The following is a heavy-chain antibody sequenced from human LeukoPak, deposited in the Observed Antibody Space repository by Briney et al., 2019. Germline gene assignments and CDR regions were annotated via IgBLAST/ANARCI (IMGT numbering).Heavy chain of an antibody. CDR3: AKESGGYTSGWYFXY. CDR2: IYYSGST. J-gene: IGHJ4*02. D-gene: IGHD6-19*01. CDR1: GGSISSYY. V-gene: IGHV4-59*01. Sequence: PSETLSLTCTVSGGSISSYYWSWIRQPPGKGLEWIGYIYYSGSTNYNPSLKSRLTISIDTSKNQFSLKLSSVTAADTAVYYCAKESGGYTSGWYFXYWGQGTLVAVSS.